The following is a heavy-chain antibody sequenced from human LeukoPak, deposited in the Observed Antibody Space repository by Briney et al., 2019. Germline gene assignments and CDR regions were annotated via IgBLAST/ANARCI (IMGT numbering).Heavy chain of an antibody. CDR3: ARGYDFSGYYNWFDP. J-gene: IGHJ5*02. CDR2: INPNSGGT. V-gene: IGHV1-2*02. CDR1: GYTFTGYY. Sequence: ASVKVSCKASGYTFTGYYMHWVRQAPGQGLEWMGWINPNSGGTNYAQKFQGRVTMTWDTSISTAYMELSRLRSDDTAVYYCARGYDFSGYYNWFDPWGQGTLVTVSS. D-gene: IGHD3-22*01.